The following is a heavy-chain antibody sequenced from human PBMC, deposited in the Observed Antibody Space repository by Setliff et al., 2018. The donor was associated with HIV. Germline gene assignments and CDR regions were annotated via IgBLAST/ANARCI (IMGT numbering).Heavy chain of an antibody. CDR1: GYTSTSYD. Sequence: ASVKVSCKASGYTSTSYDINWVRQATGQGLEWMGWMNPDSVNTGSAQNFQGRLTITWNTSISTAYMELGSLGFDDTAVYFCARTRSGGSSVYYYYYMDVWGQGTAVTVSS. D-gene: IGHD2-15*01. CDR3: ARTRSGGSSVYYYYYMDV. CDR2: MNPDSVNT. V-gene: IGHV1-8*01. J-gene: IGHJ6*03.